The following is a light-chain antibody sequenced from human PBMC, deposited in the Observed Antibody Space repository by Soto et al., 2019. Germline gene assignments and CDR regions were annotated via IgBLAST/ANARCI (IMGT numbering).Light chain of an antibody. CDR3: QLWDRSSDHVV. Sequence: SYELTQPPSVSVAPGQTARIPCGGNNLGTECVHWYQQKPGQAPEQAVYDDCDRPSGIPERFSGSKSGNTATLTISRVEAGDEDDYYCQLWDRSSDHVVFGGGTKLTVL. V-gene: IGLV3-21*02. CDR1: NLGTEC. J-gene: IGLJ2*01. CDR2: DDC.